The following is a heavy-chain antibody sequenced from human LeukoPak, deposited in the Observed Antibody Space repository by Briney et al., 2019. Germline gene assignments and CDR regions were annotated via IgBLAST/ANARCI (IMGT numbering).Heavy chain of an antibody. CDR1: GFTFSSYA. CDR2: ISYDGSNK. J-gene: IGHJ4*02. Sequence: GGSLRLSCAASGFTFSSYAMHWVRQAPGKGLEWVAVISYDGSNKYYADSVKGRFTISRDNSKNTLYLQMNSLRAEDTAVYYCASHRAGTFSYWGQGTLVTVSS. D-gene: IGHD6-19*01. V-gene: IGHV3-30-3*01. CDR3: ASHRAGTFSY.